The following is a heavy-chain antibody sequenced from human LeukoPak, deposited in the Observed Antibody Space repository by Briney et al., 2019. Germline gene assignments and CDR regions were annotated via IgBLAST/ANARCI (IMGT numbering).Heavy chain of an antibody. CDR1: GYTFTSYD. CDR3: ARSRTRGRGGSITMIVVAPHDY. Sequence: GASVKVSCKASGYTFTSYDINWVRQATGQGLEWMGWMNPNSGNTGYAQKFQGRVTMTRNTSISTAYMELSSLRSEDTAVYYCARSRTRGRGGSITMIVVAPHDYWGQGTLVTVSS. V-gene: IGHV1-8*01. D-gene: IGHD3-22*01. CDR2: MNPNSGNT. J-gene: IGHJ4*02.